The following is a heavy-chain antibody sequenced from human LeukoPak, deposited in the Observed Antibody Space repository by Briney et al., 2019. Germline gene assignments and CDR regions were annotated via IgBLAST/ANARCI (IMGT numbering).Heavy chain of an antibody. J-gene: IGHJ4*02. CDR3: ARLAAFSSDWYYFDY. D-gene: IGHD6-19*01. V-gene: IGHV4-59*12. CDR1: GGSINNYY. Sequence: SETLSLTCTVSGGSINNYYWTWIRQPPGKGLEWIGNIHSGSTNCNPTLKSRVSIAVDTFKNQLSLKLNSVTAADTAVYYCARLAAFSSDWYYFDYWGQGTLVTVSS. CDR2: IHSGST.